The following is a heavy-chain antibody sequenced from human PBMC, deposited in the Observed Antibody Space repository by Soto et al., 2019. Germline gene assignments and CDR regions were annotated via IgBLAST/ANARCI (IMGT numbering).Heavy chain of an antibody. Sequence: GESLKISCEGFGYNFATYWIAWVRQMPGKGLEYMGIIYPGDSDSRYSPSFQGQVTFSADKSISTAYMQWSSLKASDTAMYYWARHGFYGDYASNYFDPWGQGTLVTVSS. D-gene: IGHD4-17*01. CDR1: GYNFATYW. CDR3: ARHGFYGDYASNYFDP. V-gene: IGHV5-51*01. CDR2: IYPGDSDS. J-gene: IGHJ5*02.